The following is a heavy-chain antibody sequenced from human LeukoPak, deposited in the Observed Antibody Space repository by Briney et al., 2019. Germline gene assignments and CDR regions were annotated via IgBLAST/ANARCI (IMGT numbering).Heavy chain of an antibody. CDR1: GGSIRNYY. Sequence: SETLSLTCTVSGGSIRNYYWSWIRQPAGKGLEWIGRIVPSGSTNYNPSLKSRVTMSVDTSKNQFSLKLNSVTAADTAVYYCAKEGAAPGPDLDYWGQGTLVIVSS. CDR3: AKEGAAPGPDLDY. CDR2: IVPSGST. D-gene: IGHD6-13*01. V-gene: IGHV4-4*07. J-gene: IGHJ4*02.